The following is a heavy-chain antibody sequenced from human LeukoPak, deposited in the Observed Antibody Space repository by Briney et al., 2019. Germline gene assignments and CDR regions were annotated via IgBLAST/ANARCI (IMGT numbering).Heavy chain of an antibody. J-gene: IGHJ3*01. CDR2: IKQDGSEK. V-gene: IGHV3-7*01. D-gene: IGHD3-22*01. CDR3: ARARYYDSSGYSPTPQPD. Sequence: PGGSLRLSCAASGFTFSSYWMSWVRQAPGKGLEWVANIKQDGSEKYYVDSVKGRFTISRDNAKNSLYLQMNSLRAEDTAVYYCARARYYDSSGYSPTPQPDWGQGTMVTVSS. CDR1: GFTFSSYW.